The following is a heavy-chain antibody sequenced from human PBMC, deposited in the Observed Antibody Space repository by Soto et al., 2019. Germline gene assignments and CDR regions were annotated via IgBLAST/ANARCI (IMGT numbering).Heavy chain of an antibody. CDR1: GGSISSGGYY. D-gene: IGHD2-2*01. V-gene: IGHV4-31*03. J-gene: IGHJ6*02. CDR3: ARDLCSSTSCYASYGMDV. Sequence: SETLSLTCTVSGGSISSGGYYWSWIRQHPGKGLEWIGYIYYSGSTYYNPSLKSRVTISVDTSKNQFSLKLSSVTAADTAVYYCARDLCSSTSCYASYGMDVWGQGTTVTVSS. CDR2: IYYSGST.